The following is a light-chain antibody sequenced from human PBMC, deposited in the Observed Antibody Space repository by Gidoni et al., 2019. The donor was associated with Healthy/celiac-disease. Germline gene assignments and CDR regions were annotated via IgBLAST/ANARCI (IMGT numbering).Light chain of an antibody. V-gene: IGKV3-20*01. CDR2: GAS. Sequence: EIVLTQSPGPLSLSPGERATLSCRASQSVSSSYLAWYQQKPGQAPRLLIYGASSRATGIPDRVSGSGSGTDFTLTISRLEPEEFAVYYCQQYGSPWTFGQGTKVEIK. CDR1: QSVSSSY. J-gene: IGKJ1*01. CDR3: QQYGSPWT.